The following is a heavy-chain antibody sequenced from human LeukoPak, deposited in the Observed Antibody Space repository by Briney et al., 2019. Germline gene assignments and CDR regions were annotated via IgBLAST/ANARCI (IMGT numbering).Heavy chain of an antibody. V-gene: IGHV3-7*01. CDR1: GFTFSTYW. CDR2: MKGDGSEI. Sequence: GGSLRLSCSASGFTFSTYWMTWVRQAPGKGLEWVANMKGDGSEIHYVDSVKGRFTISGDNTKNSLYLQMNYLRAEDTAVYYCARPAYTAAYDLWGQGTMVTVSS. D-gene: IGHD3-16*01. J-gene: IGHJ3*01. CDR3: ARPAYTAAYDL.